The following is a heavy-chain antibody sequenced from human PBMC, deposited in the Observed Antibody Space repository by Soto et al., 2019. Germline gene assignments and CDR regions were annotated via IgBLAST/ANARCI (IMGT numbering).Heavy chain of an antibody. CDR1: GFTFSSYA. J-gene: IGHJ4*02. CDR3: AKSPVFIAAIVTLLDS. CDR2: ISNNGDTA. V-gene: IGHV3-23*01. D-gene: IGHD6-25*01. Sequence: EVQLLESGGGLVQPGGSLTLSCATSGFTFSSYAMVWVRQAAGKGLEWVASISNNGDTAYYADSVKGSFTNSRANSKNTLYLQMNVLRADDTAVYCCAKSPVFIAAIVTLLDSWGQGTQVTVSS.